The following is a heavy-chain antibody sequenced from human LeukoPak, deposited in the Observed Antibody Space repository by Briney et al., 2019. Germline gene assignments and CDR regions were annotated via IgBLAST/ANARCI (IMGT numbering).Heavy chain of an antibody. CDR3: ARDQGGGYYWFDH. D-gene: IGHD5-12*01. V-gene: IGHV4-4*07. CDR2: IYSSGST. CDR1: GGSINTYY. J-gene: IGHJ5*02. Sequence: SETLSLTCTVSGGSINTYYWSWIRQPAGKGLEWIGRIYSSGSTNYNPSLKSRVTMSVDTSKNQVSLKLTSVTAADTAVYYCARDQGGGYYWFDHWGQGTLVTVSS.